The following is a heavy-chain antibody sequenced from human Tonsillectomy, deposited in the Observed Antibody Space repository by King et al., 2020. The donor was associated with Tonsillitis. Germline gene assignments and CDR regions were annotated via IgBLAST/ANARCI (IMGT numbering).Heavy chain of an antibody. Sequence: VQLVESGGGLVQPGGSLRLSCAASGFTFSSDAMSWVRQAPGKGLEWVSAISGRGGSTYYADSVKGRVTISRANSKNTLYLQMKSLRAEDTAVYYCAKVLSIAVAGKLDYWGQGTLVTVSS. J-gene: IGHJ4*02. CDR1: GFTFSSDA. CDR3: AKVLSIAVAGKLDY. D-gene: IGHD6-19*01. V-gene: IGHV3-23*04. CDR2: ISGRGGST.